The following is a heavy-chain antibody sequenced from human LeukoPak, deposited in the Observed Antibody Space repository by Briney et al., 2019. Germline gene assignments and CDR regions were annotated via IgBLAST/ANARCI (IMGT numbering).Heavy chain of an antibody. Sequence: PSETLSLTCAVYGGSFSGYYWSWIRQPPGKGLEWIGEINHSGSTNYNPSLKSRVTISVDTSKNQFSLKLGSVTAADTAVYYCARGRETMVRGVRPQTKKYYYYMDVWGKGTTVTVSS. D-gene: IGHD3-10*01. CDR3: ARGRETMVRGVRPQTKKYYYYMDV. J-gene: IGHJ6*03. CDR1: GGSFSGYY. V-gene: IGHV4-34*01. CDR2: INHSGST.